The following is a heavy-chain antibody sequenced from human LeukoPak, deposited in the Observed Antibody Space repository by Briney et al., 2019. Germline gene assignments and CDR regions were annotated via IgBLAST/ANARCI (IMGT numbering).Heavy chain of an antibody. V-gene: IGHV1-69*13. Sequence: GASVKVSCKASGGTFSSYAISWVRQAPGQGLEWMGGIIPIFGTANYAQKFQGRVTITADESTSTAYMELSSLRSEDTAVYYCARVELELRSEYDYWGPGTLVTVSS. D-gene: IGHD1-7*01. CDR3: ARVELELRSEYDY. J-gene: IGHJ4*02. CDR2: IIPIFGTA. CDR1: GGTFSSYA.